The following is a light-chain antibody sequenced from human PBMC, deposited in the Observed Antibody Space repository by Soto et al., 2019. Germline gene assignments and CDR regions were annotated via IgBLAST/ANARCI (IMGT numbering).Light chain of an antibody. J-gene: IGKJ1*01. CDR3: QQYNNWPRT. CDR2: GAS. CDR1: QSVSSN. V-gene: IGKV3-15*01. Sequence: EIVMTQSPATLSVSPGERATLSFRASQSVSSNLAWYQQKPGQAPRLLIYGASTRATGIPARFSGSGSGTEITLTISSLQSEDFAVYYCQQYNNWPRTFGQGTKVDIK.